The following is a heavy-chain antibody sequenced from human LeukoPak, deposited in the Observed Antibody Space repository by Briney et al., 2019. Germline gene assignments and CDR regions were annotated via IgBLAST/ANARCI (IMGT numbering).Heavy chain of an antibody. CDR2: ISGSGGST. CDR3: AKDDRGNEAPFDY. Sequence: GGSLRLSCAASGLTFSSFAMSWVRQAPGKGLEWVSVISGSGGSTYYADSVKGRFTISRDNSKNTLHLQMNSLRAEDTAVYYCAKDDRGNEAPFDYWGQGTLVTVSS. CDR1: GLTFSSFA. V-gene: IGHV3-23*01. J-gene: IGHJ4*02.